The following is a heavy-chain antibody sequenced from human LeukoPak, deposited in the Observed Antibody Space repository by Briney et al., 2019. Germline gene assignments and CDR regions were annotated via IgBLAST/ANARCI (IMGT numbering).Heavy chain of an antibody. CDR1: GYTFTSYY. CDR3: ARDATPRNFDY. CDR2: INPSGGST. J-gene: IGHJ4*02. Sequence: ASVKVSCKASGYTFTSYYMHWVRQAPGQGLEWMGIINPSGGSTSYAQKFQGRVTMTADTLTNTAHMELRSLRSDDTAVYYCARDATPRNFDYWGQGTLVTVSS. V-gene: IGHV1-46*01. D-gene: IGHD1-14*01.